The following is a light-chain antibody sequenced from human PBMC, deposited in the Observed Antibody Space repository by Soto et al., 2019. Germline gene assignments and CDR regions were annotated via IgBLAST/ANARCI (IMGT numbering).Light chain of an antibody. J-gene: IGLJ2*01. Sequence: SSELTQPPSVSEAPGQTATITCGGSNIGRKSVHWYQQQPGQAPVLVVYADSDRPSGIPERFSGSKSGNTATLTITGVEAGDEADYYCQVWDNTYHVVFGGGTKVTVL. CDR1: NIGRKS. V-gene: IGLV3-21*02. CDR3: QVWDNTYHVV. CDR2: ADS.